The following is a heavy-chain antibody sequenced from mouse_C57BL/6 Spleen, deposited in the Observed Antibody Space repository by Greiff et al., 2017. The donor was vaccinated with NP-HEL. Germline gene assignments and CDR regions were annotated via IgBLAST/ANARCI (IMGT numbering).Heavy chain of an antibody. D-gene: IGHD2-13*01. J-gene: IGHJ1*03. V-gene: IGHV3-6*01. CDR3: AREGLYRSFDV. Sequence: VQLQQSGPGLVKPSQSLSLTCSVTGYSITSGYYWNWIRQFPGNKLEWMGYISYDGSNNYNPSLKNRISITRDTSKNQFFLKLNSVTTEDTATYYCAREGLYRSFDVWGTGTTVTVSS. CDR1: GYSITSGYY. CDR2: ISYDGSN.